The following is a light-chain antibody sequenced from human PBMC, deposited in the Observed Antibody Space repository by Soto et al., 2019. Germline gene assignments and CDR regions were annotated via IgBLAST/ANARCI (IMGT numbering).Light chain of an antibody. CDR2: EAS. V-gene: IGKV3D-15*01. CDR1: QSVNSY. Sequence: EIVMTQSPATLSVSPGERATLSCRASQSVNSYLAWYQQEPGQPPRLLIYEASNRATGIPARFSGSGSGTEFTLTISSLQSEDFAVYYCQQYNNWPPITFGQGTRLEIK. J-gene: IGKJ5*01. CDR3: QQYNNWPPIT.